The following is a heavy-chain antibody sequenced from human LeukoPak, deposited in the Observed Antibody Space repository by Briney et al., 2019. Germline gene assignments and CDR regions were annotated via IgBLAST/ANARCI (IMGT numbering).Heavy chain of an antibody. D-gene: IGHD4-11*01. Sequence: GGSLRLSCAASGFTVSYDYVSWVRLAPGKGLEFVSALYPGGKTYYADSVKGRFIISRDNAKNTLFLQMNSLSADDTAVYYCAGTTTTCCNQWGQGTLVTVSS. J-gene: IGHJ4*02. CDR2: LYPGGKT. CDR3: AGTTTTCCNQ. CDR1: GFTVSYDY. V-gene: IGHV3-53*01.